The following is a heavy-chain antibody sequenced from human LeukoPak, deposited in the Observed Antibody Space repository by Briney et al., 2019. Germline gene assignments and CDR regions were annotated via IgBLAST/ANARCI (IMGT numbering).Heavy chain of an antibody. CDR2: ISSSSSTI. Sequence: GGSLRLSCAASGFTFSSYSMNWVRQAPGKGLEWVSYISSSSSTIYYADSVKGRFTISRDNAKNSLYLQMNSLRAEDTAVYYCARVYTTSSSWYGDFDYWGQGTLVIVSS. CDR3: ARVYTTSSSWYGDFDY. CDR1: GFTFSSYS. D-gene: IGHD6-13*01. J-gene: IGHJ4*02. V-gene: IGHV3-48*01.